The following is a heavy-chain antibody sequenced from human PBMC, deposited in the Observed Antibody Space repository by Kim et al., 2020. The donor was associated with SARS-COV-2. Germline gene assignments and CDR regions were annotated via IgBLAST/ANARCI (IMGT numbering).Heavy chain of an antibody. CDR2: DT. D-gene: IGHD1-1*01. Sequence: DTYYPGSVKGRFTISRENAKNSLYLQMNSLRAGDTAVYYCARERTGHFDYWGQGTLVTVSS. V-gene: IGHV3-13*01. CDR3: ARERTGHFDY. J-gene: IGHJ4*01.